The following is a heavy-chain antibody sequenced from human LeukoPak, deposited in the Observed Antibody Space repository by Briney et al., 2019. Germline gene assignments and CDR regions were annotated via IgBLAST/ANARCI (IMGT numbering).Heavy chain of an antibody. J-gene: IGHJ5*02. CDR1: GGSISSYY. Sequence: SETLSLTCTVSGGSISSYYWSWIRQPPGKGLEWIGYIYYSGSTNYNPSLKSRVTISVDTSKNQFSLKLSSVTVADTAVYYCARDHYDYVWGSYRTWFDPWGQGTLVTVSS. V-gene: IGHV4-59*01. D-gene: IGHD3-16*02. CDR3: ARDHYDYVWGSYRTWFDP. CDR2: IYYSGST.